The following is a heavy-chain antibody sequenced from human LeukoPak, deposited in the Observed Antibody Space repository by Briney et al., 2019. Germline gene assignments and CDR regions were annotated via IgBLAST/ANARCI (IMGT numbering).Heavy chain of an antibody. D-gene: IGHD4-17*01. J-gene: IGHJ4*02. Sequence: GGSLRLSCAASGFNFNTYTMNWVRQAPGKGLEWVSSISSDSSYIYYADAVHGRFTVSRDNAKYSLYLQMNSLRAEDTAVYYCVRGSYGAYDYRGQGSLVTVSS. V-gene: IGHV3-21*01. CDR3: VRGSYGAYDY. CDR1: GFNFNTYT. CDR2: ISSDSSYI.